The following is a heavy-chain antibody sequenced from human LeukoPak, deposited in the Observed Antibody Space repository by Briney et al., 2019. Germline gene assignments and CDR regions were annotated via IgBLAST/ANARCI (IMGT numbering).Heavy chain of an antibody. Sequence: SETLSLTCTVSGGSISSGDYYWGWIRQSPGKGLEWIGSIYYSDSGTMYYNPSLKSRVTMSADTSKNQFSLKLTSVTAADTAVYYCARGLTYYFDSSGYYVTDAFDIWGQGTMVTVSS. CDR1: GGSISSGDYY. CDR2: IYYSDSGTM. J-gene: IGHJ3*02. D-gene: IGHD3-22*01. CDR3: ARGLTYYFDSSGYYVTDAFDI. V-gene: IGHV4-39*07.